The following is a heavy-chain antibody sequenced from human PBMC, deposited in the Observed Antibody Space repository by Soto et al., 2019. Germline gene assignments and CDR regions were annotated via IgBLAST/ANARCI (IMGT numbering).Heavy chain of an antibody. CDR3: ARILARTAMIEGDYYCFGLYV. Sequence: QVQLVQSGAEVKRPGASVKVSCKASGYTFTNYAMHWVRQAPGQRLEWMGWINGGAGNTQYSQKYQGRLTFTREISASTAYRELSGLRSRDTAVYYCARILARTAMIEGDYYCFGLYVWGQGTKVTASS. V-gene: IGHV1-3*01. CDR2: INGGAGNT. J-gene: IGHJ6*02. CDR1: GYTFTNYA. D-gene: IGHD5-18*01.